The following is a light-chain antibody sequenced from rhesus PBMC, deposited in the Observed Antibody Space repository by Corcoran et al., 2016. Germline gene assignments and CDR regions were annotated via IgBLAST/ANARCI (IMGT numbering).Light chain of an antibody. CDR3: QQYDRSPYT. Sequence: DIQMTQSPSSLSASVGDTVTLTCRASQSISRWLDWYQQKPGKDPKDGMYKASSLESGVPSRVSGRGSGTYYTLTLSNLPSEDFATYCCQQYDRSPYTFGQGTKLESK. CDR1: QSISRW. J-gene: IGKJ2*01. CDR2: KAS. V-gene: IGKV1-22*01.